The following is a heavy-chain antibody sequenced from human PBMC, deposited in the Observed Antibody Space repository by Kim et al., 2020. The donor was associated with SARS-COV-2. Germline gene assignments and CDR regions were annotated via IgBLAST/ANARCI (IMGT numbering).Heavy chain of an antibody. CDR1: GFTFSSYA. Sequence: GGSLRLSCADSGFTFSSYAMSWVRQAPGKGLEWVSVIYSGGSSTYYADSVKGRFTISRDNSKNTLYLQMNSLRAEDTAVYYCAKGRSGSGFDYWGQGTLVTVSS. CDR3: AKGRSGSGFDY. J-gene: IGHJ4*02. CDR2: IYSGGSST. D-gene: IGHD3-10*01. V-gene: IGHV3-23*03.